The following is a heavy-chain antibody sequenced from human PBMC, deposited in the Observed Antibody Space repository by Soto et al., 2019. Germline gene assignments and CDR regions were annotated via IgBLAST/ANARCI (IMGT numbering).Heavy chain of an antibody. J-gene: IGHJ1*01. CDR1: GFTFSSYA. Sequence: PGGSLRLSCAASGFTFSSYAMSWVRQAPGKGLEWVSAISGSGGSTYYADSVKGRFTISRDNSKNTLYLQMNSLRAEDTAVYFCVKDDGGYPSTAPHWGQGTLVTVSS. CDR2: ISGSGGST. V-gene: IGHV3-23*01. D-gene: IGHD3-22*01. CDR3: VKDDGGYPSTAPH.